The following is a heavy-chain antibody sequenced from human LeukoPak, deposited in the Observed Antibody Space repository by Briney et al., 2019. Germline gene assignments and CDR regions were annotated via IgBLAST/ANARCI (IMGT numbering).Heavy chain of an antibody. V-gene: IGHV3-30*18. Sequence: PGGSLRLSCAASGFTFSSYGMHWVRQAPGKGLEWVAVISYDGSNKYYADPVKGRFTISRDNSKNTLYLQMNSLRAEDTAVYYCAKGPRFLPAGYYFDYWGQGTLVTVSS. J-gene: IGHJ4*02. D-gene: IGHD3-10*01. CDR1: GFTFSSYG. CDR3: AKGPRFLPAGYYFDY. CDR2: ISYDGSNK.